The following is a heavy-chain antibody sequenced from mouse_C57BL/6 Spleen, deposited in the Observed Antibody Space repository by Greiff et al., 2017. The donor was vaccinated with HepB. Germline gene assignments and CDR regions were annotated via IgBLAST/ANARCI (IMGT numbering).Heavy chain of an antibody. J-gene: IGHJ4*01. CDR1: GYAFSSSW. CDR3: AREGSVITTVVAPYAMDY. Sequence: VKLQESGPELVKPGASVKISCKASGYAFSSSWMNWVKQRPGKGLEWIGRIYPGDGDTNYNGKFKGKATLTADKSSSTAYMQLSSLTSEDSAVYFCAREGSVITTVVAPYAMDYWGQGTSVTVSS. D-gene: IGHD1-1*01. V-gene: IGHV1-82*01. CDR2: IYPGDGDT.